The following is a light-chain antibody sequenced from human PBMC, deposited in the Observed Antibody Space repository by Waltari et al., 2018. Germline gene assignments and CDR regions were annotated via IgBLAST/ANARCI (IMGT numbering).Light chain of an antibody. J-gene: IGLJ2*01. CDR3: SSYAGTTDVIL. V-gene: IGLV2-8*01. CDR1: SSDVGRYNY. Sequence: QSALTQPPSASGSPGQSITISCTGTSSDVGRYNYVSWYQHHPGKAPKLIIFDVTERPSGVPDRFSGSKSGNTASLTVSGLQAEDEADYYCSSYAGTTDVILFGGGTKLTVL. CDR2: DVT.